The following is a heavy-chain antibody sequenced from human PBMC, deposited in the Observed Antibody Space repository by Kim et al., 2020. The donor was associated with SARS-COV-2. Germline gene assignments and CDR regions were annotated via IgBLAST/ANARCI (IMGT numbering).Heavy chain of an antibody. V-gene: IGHV1-69*04. Sequence: QKFQGRVTITADKSTSTAYMELSSLRSEDTAVYYCARDIVAGKGLAPFDYWGQGTLVTVSS. J-gene: IGHJ4*02. CDR3: ARDIVAGKGLAPFDY. D-gene: IGHD3-16*02.